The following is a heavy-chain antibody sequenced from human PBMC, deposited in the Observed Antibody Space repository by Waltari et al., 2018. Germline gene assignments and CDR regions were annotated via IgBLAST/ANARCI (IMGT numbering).Heavy chain of an antibody. D-gene: IGHD5-12*01. Sequence: EVQLLESGGGLVQPGGSLRLSCAASGFTFSSYAMSWVRQVPGKGLEWVSAISGSGGSTYYADSVKGRFTISRDNSKNTLYLQMNSLRAEDTAVYYCAKDELEMATIGLYFDYWGQGTLVTVSS. J-gene: IGHJ4*02. V-gene: IGHV3-23*01. CDR2: ISGSGGST. CDR3: AKDELEMATIGLYFDY. CDR1: GFTFSSYA.